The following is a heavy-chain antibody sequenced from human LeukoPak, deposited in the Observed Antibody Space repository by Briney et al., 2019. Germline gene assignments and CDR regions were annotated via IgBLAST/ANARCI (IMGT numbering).Heavy chain of an antibody. V-gene: IGHV1-69*05. D-gene: IGHD2-2*01. J-gene: IGHJ6*03. Sequence: SVKVSCKASGGTFISYAISWVRQAPGQGLEWMGGIIPIFGTANYAQKFQGRVTITTDESTSTAYMELSSLRSEDTAVYYCATSLPIDYYYMDVWGKGTTVTVSS. CDR2: IIPIFGTA. CDR3: ATSLPIDYYYMDV. CDR1: GGTFISYA.